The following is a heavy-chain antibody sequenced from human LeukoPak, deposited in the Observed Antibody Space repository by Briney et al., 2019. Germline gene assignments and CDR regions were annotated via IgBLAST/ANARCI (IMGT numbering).Heavy chain of an antibody. CDR2: IYTSGST. D-gene: IGHD3-10*01. CDR1: GGSISSGSYY. V-gene: IGHV4-61*02. Sequence: SETLSLTCTVSGGSISSGSYYWSWIRQPAGKGLEWIGRIYTSGSTNYNPSLKSRVTISLDTSKNQFSLKLSSVTAADTAVYYCARWGYYGSGSYFLDYWGQGTLVTVSS. CDR3: ARWGYYGSGSYFLDY. J-gene: IGHJ4*02.